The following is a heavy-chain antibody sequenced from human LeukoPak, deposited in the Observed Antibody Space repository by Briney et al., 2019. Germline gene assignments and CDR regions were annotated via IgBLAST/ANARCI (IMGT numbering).Heavy chain of an antibody. CDR3: ATDSGGAPDAFDI. D-gene: IGHD3-16*01. CDR2: FDPEDGET. Sequence: EASVKVSCKASGYTFTNYGISWVRQAPGKGLEWMGGFDPEDGETIYAQKFQGRVTMTEDTSTDTAYMELSSLRSEDTAVYYCATDSGGAPDAFDIWGQGTMVTVSS. CDR1: GYTFTNYG. V-gene: IGHV1-24*01. J-gene: IGHJ3*02.